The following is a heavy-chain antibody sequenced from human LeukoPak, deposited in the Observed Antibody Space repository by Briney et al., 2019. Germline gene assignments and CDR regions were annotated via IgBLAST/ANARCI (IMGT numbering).Heavy chain of an antibody. D-gene: IGHD6-19*01. Sequence: GGSLRLSCRASGFTFSSYGMHWVRQAAGKGLEWVAVIWYDGSNKYYADSVKGRFTISRDNSKNTLHLQINTLRAEDTAVYYCARDWEAVATFDYWGQGTLVTVSS. V-gene: IGHV3-33*01. CDR3: ARDWEAVATFDY. J-gene: IGHJ4*02. CDR2: IWYDGSNK. CDR1: GFTFSSYG.